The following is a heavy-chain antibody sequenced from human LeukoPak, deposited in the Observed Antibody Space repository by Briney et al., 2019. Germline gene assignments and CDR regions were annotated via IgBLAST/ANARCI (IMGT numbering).Heavy chain of an antibody. CDR1: GGTFSSYA. CDR3: ARQRGIYFDY. CDR2: IIPIFGTA. Sequence: ASVKVSCKASGGTFSSYAISWVRQAPGQGLEWMGGIIPIFGTANYAQKFQGRVTITANESTSTAYMELSSLRSEDTAVYYCARQRGIYFDYWGQGTLVTISS. J-gene: IGHJ4*02. D-gene: IGHD3-3*02. V-gene: IGHV1-69*13.